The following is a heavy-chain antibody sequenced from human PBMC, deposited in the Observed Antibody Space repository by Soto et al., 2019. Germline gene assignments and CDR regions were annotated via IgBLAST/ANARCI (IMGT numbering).Heavy chain of an antibody. CDR1: GFTFHSYT. Sequence: PGGSLTLSCAASGFTFHSYTLHWVRQAPGTALLRVSSISMFRNYMYYTDSVKGRFTISRDNARNSRYLQMNSLRAEDTAVYYCARAGGYSRTTPQKRAYDMDVWGQGTTVTVSS. J-gene: IGHJ6*02. D-gene: IGHD6-13*01. V-gene: IGHV3-21*01. CDR3: ARAGGYSRTTPQKRAYDMDV. CDR2: ISMFRNYM.